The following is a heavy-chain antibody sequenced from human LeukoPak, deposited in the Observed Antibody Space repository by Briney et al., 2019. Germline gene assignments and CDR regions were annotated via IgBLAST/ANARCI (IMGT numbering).Heavy chain of an antibody. J-gene: IGHJ5*02. Sequence: PGGSLRLSCVASGFSFSSHAMHWVRQPPGLGLEWVGVISSDEDNMYYVDSVKGRFTISRDNSRNTLFLQMYSLRHEDTAVYYCARSVVRGVLPSWGQGTLVTVSS. D-gene: IGHD3-10*01. V-gene: IGHV3-30*04. CDR3: ARSVVRGVLPS. CDR1: GFSFSSHA. CDR2: ISSDEDNM.